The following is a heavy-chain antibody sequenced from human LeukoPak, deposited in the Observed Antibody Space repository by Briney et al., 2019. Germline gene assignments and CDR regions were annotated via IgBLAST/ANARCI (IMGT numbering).Heavy chain of an antibody. V-gene: IGHV1-24*01. J-gene: IGHJ5*02. CDR2: FDPEDGET. D-gene: IGHD3-9*01. Sequence: GASVKVSCKVSGYTLTELSMHWVRQAPGKGLEWMGGFDPEDGETIYAQKFQGRVTMTEDTSTDTVYMELSSLRSDDTAVYYCASRSGPSWYDILTGGWFDPWGQGTLVTVSS. CDR3: ASRSGPSWYDILTGGWFDP. CDR1: GYTLTELS.